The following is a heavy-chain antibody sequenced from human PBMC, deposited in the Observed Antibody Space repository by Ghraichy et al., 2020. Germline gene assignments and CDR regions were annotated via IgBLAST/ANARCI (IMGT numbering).Heavy chain of an antibody. CDR3: ARQRNYYDSSGPNYFGY. D-gene: IGHD3-22*01. CDR2: IYWDDDK. CDR1: GFSLSSRGVG. J-gene: IGHJ4*02. Sequence: SGPTLVKPTQTLTLTCTFSGFSLSSRGVGVGWIRQPPGKALEWLALIYWDDDKRYSPSLKNRVTITKDTSKNQVVLTMTNMDPVDAATYYCARQRNYYDSSGPNYFGYWGQGTLVTVSS. V-gene: IGHV2-5*02.